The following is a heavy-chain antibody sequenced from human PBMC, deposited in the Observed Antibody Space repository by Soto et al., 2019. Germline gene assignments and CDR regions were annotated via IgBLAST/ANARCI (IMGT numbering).Heavy chain of an antibody. J-gene: IGHJ6*02. CDR3: ARERGPSGFWSGYYIVHYYYGMDV. CDR2: ISSSSSTI. CDR1: GFTFSSYS. D-gene: IGHD3-3*01. V-gene: IGHV3-48*02. Sequence: EVQLVESGGGLVQPGGSLRLSCAASGFTFSSYSMNWVRQAPGKGLEWVSYISSSSSTIYYADSVKGRFTISRDNATNSLYLQMNSLRDEDTAVYSCARERGPSGFWSGYYIVHYYYGMDVWGQGTTVTVSS.